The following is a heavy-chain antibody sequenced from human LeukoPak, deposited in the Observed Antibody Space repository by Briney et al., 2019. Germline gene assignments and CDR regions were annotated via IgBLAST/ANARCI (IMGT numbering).Heavy chain of an antibody. J-gene: IGHJ4*02. CDR2: IYTSGST. V-gene: IGHV4-61*02. Sequence: SETLSLTCTVSGGSISSGSYYWSWIRQPAGKGLEWIGRIYTSGSTNYNPSLKSRVTISVDTSKNQFSLKLSSVTAADTAVYYCARAADNSGYFYYFDYWGQGTLVTVSS. CDR3: ARAADNSGYFYYFDY. D-gene: IGHD3-22*01. CDR1: GGSISSGSYY.